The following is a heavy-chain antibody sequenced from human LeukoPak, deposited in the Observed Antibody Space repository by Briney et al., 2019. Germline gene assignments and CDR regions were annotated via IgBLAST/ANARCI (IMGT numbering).Heavy chain of an antibody. CDR2: INHSGST. CDR1: GGSFSGYY. J-gene: IGHJ5*02. Sequence: SETLSLTCADYGGSFSGYYWSWIRQPPGKGLEWIGEINHSGSTNYNPSLKSRVTISVDTSKNQFSLKLSSVTAADTAVYYCARDSIGWFDPWGQGTLVTVSS. CDR3: ARDSIGWFDP. D-gene: IGHD1-26*01. V-gene: IGHV4-34*01.